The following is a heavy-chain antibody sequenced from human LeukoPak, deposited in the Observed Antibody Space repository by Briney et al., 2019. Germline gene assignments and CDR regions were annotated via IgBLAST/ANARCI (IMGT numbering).Heavy chain of an antibody. CDR1: GFTFTYYW. D-gene: IGHD6-13*01. V-gene: IGHV3-74*01. CDR3: AKDIYPGIAAAGSN. Sequence: GGSLRLSCTASGFTFTYYWMHWVRQAPGKGLVWVSQINSDGSSTNYADSVKGRFTISRDNAKNSLYLQMNSLRAEDTALYYCAKDIYPGIAAAGSNWGQGTLVTVSS. J-gene: IGHJ4*02. CDR2: INSDGSST.